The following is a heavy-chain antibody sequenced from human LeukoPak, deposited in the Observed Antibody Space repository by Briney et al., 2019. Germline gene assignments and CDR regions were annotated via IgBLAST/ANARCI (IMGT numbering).Heavy chain of an antibody. CDR2: IYHSGST. J-gene: IGHJ3*02. D-gene: IGHD7-27*01. V-gene: IGHV4-30-2*01. Sequence: SETLSLTCTVSGGSISSGGYYWSWIRQPPGKGLEWIGYIYHSGSTYYNPSLKSRVTISVDRSKNQFSLKLSSVTAADTAVYYCARSGAASDAFDIWGQGTVVTVSS. CDR3: ARSGAASDAFDI. CDR1: GGSISSGGYY.